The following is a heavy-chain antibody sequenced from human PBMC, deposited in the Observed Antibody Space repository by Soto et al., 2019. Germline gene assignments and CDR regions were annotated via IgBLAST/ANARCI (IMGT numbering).Heavy chain of an antibody. D-gene: IGHD2-15*01. CDR1: GGSISSGGYY. J-gene: IGHJ3*02. CDR2: IYYSGST. Sequence: QVQLQESGPGLVKPSQTLSLTCTVSGGSISSGGYYWSWIRQHPGKGLEWIGYIYYSGSTYYNPSLKSRVTISVDTSKNQFSLKLSSVTAADTAVYYCARDTYCSGGSCYSGATWGAFDIWGQGTMVTVSS. V-gene: IGHV4-31*03. CDR3: ARDTYCSGGSCYSGATWGAFDI.